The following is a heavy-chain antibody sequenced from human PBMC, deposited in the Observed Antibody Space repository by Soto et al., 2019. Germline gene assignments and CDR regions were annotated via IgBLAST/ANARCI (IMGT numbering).Heavy chain of an antibody. Sequence: EVQLVESGGGLIQPGGSLRLSFAASGFTVSSNDMSWVRQAPGKGLEWVSLIYSSGSTHYADSVKGRFTISRDNSKNTVHLQMNSLRAEDTAVYYCARRPLNSNGAYWGQGTLVTVSS. CDR3: ARRPLNSNGAY. V-gene: IGHV3-53*01. CDR2: IYSSGST. D-gene: IGHD3-22*01. J-gene: IGHJ4*02. CDR1: GFTVSSND.